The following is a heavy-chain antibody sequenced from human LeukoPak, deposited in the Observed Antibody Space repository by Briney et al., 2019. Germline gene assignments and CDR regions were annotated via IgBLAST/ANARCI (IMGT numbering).Heavy chain of an antibody. CDR3: ARGVPAAPGAYYFDY. Sequence: GGSLRLSCAASGFTFSSYAMSWVRQAPGKGLEWVSAISGSGGSTYYADSVKGRFTISRDNSKNTLYLQMNSLRAEDTAVYYCARGVPAAPGAYYFDYWGQGTLVTVSS. CDR2: ISGSGGST. V-gene: IGHV3-23*01. CDR1: GFTFSSYA. J-gene: IGHJ4*02. D-gene: IGHD2-2*01.